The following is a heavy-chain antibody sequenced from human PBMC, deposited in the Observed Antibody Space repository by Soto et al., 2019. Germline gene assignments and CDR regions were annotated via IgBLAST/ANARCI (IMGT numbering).Heavy chain of an antibody. CDR2: IYKSGDT. CDR3: ARGTVGTNPNWLGP. Sequence: EVQLVESGGGLVQPGGSLRLSCAASGFTVSSSYLYWVRQAPGKGLEWVSSIYKSGDTYYAESVKGRFTISRDNYKSTLFLQMNSLRAEDTAVYYCARGTVGTNPNWLGPWGQGTLVTVSS. V-gene: IGHV3-66*01. CDR1: GFTVSSSY. D-gene: IGHD1-26*01. J-gene: IGHJ5*02.